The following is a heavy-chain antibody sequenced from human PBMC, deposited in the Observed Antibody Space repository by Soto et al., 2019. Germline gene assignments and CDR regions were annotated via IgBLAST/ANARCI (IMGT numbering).Heavy chain of an antibody. J-gene: IGHJ4*03. D-gene: IGHD3-3*01. V-gene: IGHV4-61*01. CDR1: GGSFKNGSYS. CDR2: VYHTGRT. Sequence: SETLSLTCTVSGGSFKNGSYSWSWIRQPPGKGLEWIGYVYHTGRTSYNPSLKIRVSISMDTSKNQFSLNLDSVTAADTAVYFCARDFGYFDSWRQGTLVTVSS. CDR3: ARDFGYFDS.